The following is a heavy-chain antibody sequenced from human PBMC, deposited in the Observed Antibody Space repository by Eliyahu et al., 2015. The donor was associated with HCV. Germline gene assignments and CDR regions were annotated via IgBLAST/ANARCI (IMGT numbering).Heavy chain of an antibody. Sequence: HLQLQESGPGLVKPSETLSLSCAVSGGSISSTAYYWGWIRQPPGKGLEWIGSIYYIGSTHYNPALKSRVTISVDTSKNQFSLRLSSVTAADTAVYYCARVPPGEQWLQTGFDYWGQGTLVTVSS. CDR3: ARVPPGEQWLQTGFDY. CDR1: GGSISSTAYY. D-gene: IGHD5-18*01. CDR2: IYYIGST. V-gene: IGHV4-39*01. J-gene: IGHJ4*02.